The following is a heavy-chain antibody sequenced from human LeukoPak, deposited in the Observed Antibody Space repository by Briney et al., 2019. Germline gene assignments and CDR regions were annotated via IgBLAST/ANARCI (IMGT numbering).Heavy chain of an antibody. V-gene: IGHV1-69*13. J-gene: IGHJ5*02. CDR2: IIPIFGTA. CDR3: ARDKRGLHYYDSSGPRGRNWFDP. CDR1: GGTFSSYA. D-gene: IGHD3-22*01. Sequence: SVKVSCKASGGTFSSYAISWVRQAPGQGLEWMGGIIPIFGTANYAQKFQGRVTITADESTSTAYMELSSLRSEDTAVYYCARDKRGLHYYDSSGPRGRNWFDPWGQGTLVTVSS.